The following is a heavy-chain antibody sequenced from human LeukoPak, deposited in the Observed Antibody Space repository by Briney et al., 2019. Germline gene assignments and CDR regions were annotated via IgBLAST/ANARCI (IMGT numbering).Heavy chain of an antibody. CDR3: AGSRRGGWYLAEYFQH. CDR2: ISAYNGNA. D-gene: IGHD6-19*01. V-gene: IGHV1-18*01. J-gene: IGHJ1*01. Sequence: ASVKASCKASGYTFTSYGISWVRQAPGQGLEWMGWISAYNGNANYAQKLHGRVTMTTDTSTSTAYMELRSLRSDDTAVYYCAGSRRGGWYLAEYFQHWGQGTLVTVSS. CDR1: GYTFTSYG.